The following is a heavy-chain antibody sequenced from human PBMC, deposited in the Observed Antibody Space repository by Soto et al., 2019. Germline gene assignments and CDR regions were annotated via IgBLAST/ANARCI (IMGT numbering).Heavy chain of an antibody. J-gene: IGHJ6*02. CDR2: IYYSGST. CDR1: GGSVSSGSYY. D-gene: IGHD6-19*01. CDR3: ARRGAVASTGPYYYYGMDV. Sequence: QVQLQESGPGLVKPSETLSLTCTVSGGSVSSGSYYWSWIRQPPGKGLEWIGYIYYSGSTNYNPSLMSRVTISVDTSKNQFSLKVSSVTAADTAVYYCARRGAVASTGPYYYYGMDVWGQGTTVTVS. V-gene: IGHV4-61*01.